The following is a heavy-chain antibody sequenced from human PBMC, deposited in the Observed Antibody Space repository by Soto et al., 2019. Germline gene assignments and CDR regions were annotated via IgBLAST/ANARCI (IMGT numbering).Heavy chain of an antibody. CDR2: MNPNSGNT. J-gene: IGHJ4*02. CDR1: GYTFTSYD. Sequence: QVQLVQSGAEVKKPGASVKVSCKASGYTFTSYDLNWVRQAPGQGLEWMGWMNPNSGNTGYAPKFQGRVTMTSNTSISTAYMELSSLRSEDTAVYYCVGWYPNIFDYWGQGTLVTVSS. D-gene: IGHD6-19*01. CDR3: VGWYPNIFDY. V-gene: IGHV1-8*01.